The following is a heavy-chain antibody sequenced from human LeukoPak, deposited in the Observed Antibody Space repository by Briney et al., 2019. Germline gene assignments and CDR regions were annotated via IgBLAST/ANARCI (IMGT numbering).Heavy chain of an antibody. D-gene: IGHD3-22*01. CDR3: ARVEYYYDSSGSILGGYFDY. V-gene: IGHV3-30-3*01. CDR1: GFTFSSYA. Sequence: GGSLRLSCAASGFTFSSYAMHWVLQAAGKGLEWVAVISYDGSNKYYADSVKGRFTISRDNSKNTLYLQMNSLRAEDTAVYYCARVEYYYDSSGSILGGYFDYWGQGTLVTVSS. CDR2: ISYDGSNK. J-gene: IGHJ4*02.